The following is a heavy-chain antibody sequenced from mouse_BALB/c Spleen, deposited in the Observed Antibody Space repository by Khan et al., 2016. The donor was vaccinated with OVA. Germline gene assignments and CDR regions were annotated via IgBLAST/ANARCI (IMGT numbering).Heavy chain of an antibody. D-gene: IGHD2-4*01. V-gene: IGHV2-2*02. Sequence: QVQLKQSGPGLVQPSQSLSITCTVSGFSLNNYSVHWVRQSPGKGLEWLGVIWSAGSTDYNAAFISGLTISKDNSSSQVFFKMNSLQPNDTAVYYCARRGYDYGRGALFAYWGQGTPVTVSA. J-gene: IGHJ3*01. CDR1: GFSLNNYS. CDR3: ARRGYDYGRGALFAY. CDR2: IWSAGST.